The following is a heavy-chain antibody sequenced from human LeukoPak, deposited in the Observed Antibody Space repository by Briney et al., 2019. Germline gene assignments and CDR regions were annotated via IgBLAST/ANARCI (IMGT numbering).Heavy chain of an antibody. D-gene: IGHD3-10*01. J-gene: IGHJ4*02. CDR2: ISYSGST. CDR1: GASLTSTSYY. Sequence: SETLSLTCSVSGASLTSTSYYWGWIRRPPGKWLEWIRIISYSGSTFYSPSLESLVTISANTSKNQFSLKLSSVTATDTAVYYCARIGVRSVIIFGVFDYWGQGIRVTVAS. CDR3: ARIGVRSVIIFGVFDY. V-gene: IGHV4-39*07.